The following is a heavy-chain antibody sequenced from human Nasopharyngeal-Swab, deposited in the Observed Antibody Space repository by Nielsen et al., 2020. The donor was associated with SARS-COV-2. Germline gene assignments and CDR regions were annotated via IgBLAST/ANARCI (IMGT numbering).Heavy chain of an antibody. J-gene: IGHJ6*03. D-gene: IGHD2-15*01. CDR3: ARTPYCYMDV. Sequence: WVGQAPGQRLEWMGWINAGNGNTKYSQKLQGRVTITRDTSASTAYMELSSLRSEDTAVYYCARTPYCYMDVWGRGTTVTVSS. CDR2: INAGNGNT. V-gene: IGHV1-3*01.